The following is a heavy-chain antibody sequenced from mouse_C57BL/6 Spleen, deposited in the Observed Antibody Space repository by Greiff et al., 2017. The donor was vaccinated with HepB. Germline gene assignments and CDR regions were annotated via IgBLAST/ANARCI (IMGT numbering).Heavy chain of an antibody. CDR3: TRKDYGLFDY. CDR2: IYPGNSDT. J-gene: IGHJ2*01. V-gene: IGHV1-5*01. Sequence: EVQLQESGTVLARPGASVKMSCKTSGYTFTSYWMHWVKQRPGQGLEWIGAIYPGNSDTSYNQKFKGKAKLTAVTSASTAYMALSSLTNEDSAVYYCTRKDYGLFDYWGQGTTLTVSS. D-gene: IGHD2-4*01. CDR1: GYTFTSYW.